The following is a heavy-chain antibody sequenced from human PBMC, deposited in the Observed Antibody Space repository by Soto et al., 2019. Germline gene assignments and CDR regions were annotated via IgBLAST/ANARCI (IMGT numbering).Heavy chain of an antibody. V-gene: IGHV1-18*01. CDR2: ISAYNGNT. D-gene: IGHD3-10*01. CDR3: ARERITMVRGVRVNWFDP. J-gene: IGHJ5*02. CDR1: GYTFTSYG. Sequence: QVQLVQSGAEVTKPGASVKVSCKASGYTFTSYGISWVRQAPGQGLEWMGWISAYNGNTNYAQKLQGRVPMTTDKTTSTAYMELRSLRSDDTAVYYCARERITMVRGVRVNWFDPWGQGTLVTVSS.